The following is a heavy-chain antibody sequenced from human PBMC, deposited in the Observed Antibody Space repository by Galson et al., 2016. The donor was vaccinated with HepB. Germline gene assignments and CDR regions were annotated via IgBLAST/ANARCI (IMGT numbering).Heavy chain of an antibody. CDR3: VKGNWYGSSSPTDY. D-gene: IGHD6-6*01. CDR2: LSYDGNNK. V-gene: IGHV3-30*03. CDR1: GFTLSISD. Sequence: SLRLSCAASGFTLSISDMHWVRQAPGEGLEWVAILSYDGNNKYYKDSLRGRFTISRDDSGNTLYLQMDSLRAEDTALYYCVKGNWYGSSSPTDYWGQGTLVTVSS. J-gene: IGHJ4*02.